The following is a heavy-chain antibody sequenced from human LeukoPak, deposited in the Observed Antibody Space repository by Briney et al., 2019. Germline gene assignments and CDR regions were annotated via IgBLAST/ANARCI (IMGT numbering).Heavy chain of an antibody. J-gene: IGHJ4*02. CDR1: GFTFDDYG. Sequence: GGSLRLSCAASGFTFDDYGMSWVRQAPGKGLEWVSSISSSSSYIYYADSVKGRFTISRDNAKNSLYLQMNSLRAEDTAVYYCARDIAAAGIDGGADYWGQGTLVTVSS. D-gene: IGHD6-13*01. CDR2: ISSSSSYI. CDR3: ARDIAAAGIDGGADY. V-gene: IGHV3-21*01.